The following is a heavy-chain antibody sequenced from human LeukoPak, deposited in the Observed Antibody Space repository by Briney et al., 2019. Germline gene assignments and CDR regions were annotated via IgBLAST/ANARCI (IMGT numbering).Heavy chain of an antibody. CDR2: ITSSSTTI. CDR3: ARDQYDTWSRRGNFDS. Sequence: GGSLRLSCAASGFAFNTYSMNWVRQAPGKGLEWVSSITSSSTTIYYADSVKGRFTISRDNAKNSLYLQMNSLRDEDTAVYYCARDQYDTWSRRGNFDSWGQGTLVIVSS. J-gene: IGHJ4*02. CDR1: GFAFNTYS. V-gene: IGHV3-48*02. D-gene: IGHD3-3*01.